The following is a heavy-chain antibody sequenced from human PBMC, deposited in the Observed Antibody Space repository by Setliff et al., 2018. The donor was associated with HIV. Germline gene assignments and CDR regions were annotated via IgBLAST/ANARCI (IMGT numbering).Heavy chain of an antibody. CDR3: TTGNGGNYFDY. V-gene: IGHV3-53*01. CDR2: IYRGDGGDVT. CDR1: GFSVSTNY. J-gene: IGHJ4*02. Sequence: PGGSLRLSCAASGFSVSTNYMTWVRQAPGGGLEWVSVIYRGDGGDVTHYADSVKGRFTISRDDSKNTLYLQMNSLKTEDTAVYYCTTGNGGNYFDYWGQGTLVTVSS. D-gene: IGHD2-15*01.